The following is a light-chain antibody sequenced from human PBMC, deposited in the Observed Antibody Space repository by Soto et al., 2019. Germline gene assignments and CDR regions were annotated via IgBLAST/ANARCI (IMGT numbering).Light chain of an antibody. CDR2: TNS. CDR3: QSYDSSLSALV. Sequence: QAVVTQPPSVSGAPGQGVTISCAGTSSNIGAGYDVHWYQQVPGTAPKLLIYTNSNRPSGVPDRFSGSTSGTSASLAITGLQAADEADYYCQSYDSSLSALVFGGGTKLTVL. CDR1: SSNIGAGYD. V-gene: IGLV1-40*01. J-gene: IGLJ3*02.